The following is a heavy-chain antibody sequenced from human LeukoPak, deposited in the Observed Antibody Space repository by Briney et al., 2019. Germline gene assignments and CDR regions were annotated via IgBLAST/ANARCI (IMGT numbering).Heavy chain of an antibody. D-gene: IGHD3-22*01. J-gene: IGHJ4*02. CDR2: INHGGST. Sequence: SETLSLTCAVYGGSFSGYYWTWIRQPPGKGLEWIGEINHGGSTNYNPSLNSRLTIINTSKNQFSLKVSSVTAADTAVYYCARLGGSSGYYTTFDYWGQGTLVTVSS. CDR3: ARLGGSSGYYTTFDY. V-gene: IGHV4-34*01. CDR1: GGSFSGYY.